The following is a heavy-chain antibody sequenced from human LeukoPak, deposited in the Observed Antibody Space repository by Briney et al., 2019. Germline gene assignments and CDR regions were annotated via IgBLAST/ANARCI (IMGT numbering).Heavy chain of an antibody. V-gene: IGHV1-2*06. J-gene: IGHJ4*02. CDR2: INPNSGGT. CDR1: GYTFTGYY. Sequence: GASVKVSCKASGYTFTGYYMHWVRQAPGQGLEWMGRINPNSGGTNYAQKFQGRVTMTRDTSISTAYTELSRLRSDDTAVYYCARGFGSNPPQGPFFDYWGQGTLVTVSS. D-gene: IGHD4-11*01. CDR3: ARGFGSNPPQGPFFDY.